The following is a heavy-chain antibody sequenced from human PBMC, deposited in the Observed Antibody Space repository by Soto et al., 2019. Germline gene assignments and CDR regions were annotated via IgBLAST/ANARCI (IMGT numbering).Heavy chain of an antibody. CDR3: ARRDNPYYDILTGQDAFDI. Sequence: SVKVSCKASGGTFSSYTISWVRQAPGQGLEWMGRIIPILGIANYAQKFQGRVTITADKSTSTAYMELSSLRSEDTAVYYCARRDNPYYDILTGQDAFDIWGQGTMVTVSS. D-gene: IGHD3-9*01. J-gene: IGHJ3*02. CDR2: IIPILGIA. CDR1: GGTFSSYT. V-gene: IGHV1-69*02.